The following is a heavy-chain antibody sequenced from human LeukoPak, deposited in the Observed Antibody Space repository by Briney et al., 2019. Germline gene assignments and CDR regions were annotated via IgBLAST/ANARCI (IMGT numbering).Heavy chain of an antibody. CDR1: GGSFSGYY. V-gene: IGHV4-34*01. CDR3: ARALRGYCSGGSCYSYYGMDV. Sequence: PSETLSLTCAVYGGSFSGYYWSWIRQPPGKGLEWIGEINHSGSTNYNPSLKSRVTISVDTSKNQFSLKLGSVTAADTAVYYCARALRGYCSGGSCYSYYGMDVWGQGTTVTVSS. J-gene: IGHJ6*02. CDR2: INHSGST. D-gene: IGHD2-15*01.